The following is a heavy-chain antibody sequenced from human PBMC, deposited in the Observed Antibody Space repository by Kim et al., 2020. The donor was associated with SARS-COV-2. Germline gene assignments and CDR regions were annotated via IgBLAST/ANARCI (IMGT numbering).Heavy chain of an antibody. CDR1: GYNFNDHY. CDR2: INPNGGET. CDR3: ARDSDPDY. Sequence: ASVKVSCKVSGYNFNDHYIHWVRQAPGQGLEWMGWINPNGGETKYAEKFHGKASMTRDMSTNTALVELYSLSFDDTAVYYCARDSDPDYWGQGTLVTVSS. V-gene: IGHV1-2*02. J-gene: IGHJ4*02.